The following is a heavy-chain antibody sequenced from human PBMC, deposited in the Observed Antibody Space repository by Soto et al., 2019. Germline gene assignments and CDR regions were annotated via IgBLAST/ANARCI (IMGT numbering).Heavy chain of an antibody. V-gene: IGHV4-4*02. CDR1: GGSISSSNW. CDR2: IYHSGST. Sequence: PSETLSLTCAVSGGSISSSNWLSWFLQPPWKGLEWIGEIYHSGSTNYNPSLKSRVTISVDKSKNQFSLKLSSVTAADTAVYYCARDADAITMVRGVIPNYYYGMDVWGQGTTVTVSS. CDR3: ARDADAITMVRGVIPNYYYGMDV. D-gene: IGHD3-10*01. J-gene: IGHJ6*02.